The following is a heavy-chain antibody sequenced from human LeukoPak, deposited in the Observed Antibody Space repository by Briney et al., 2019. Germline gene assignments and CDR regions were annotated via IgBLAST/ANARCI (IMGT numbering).Heavy chain of an antibody. CDR3: ARGSEWLTAFDI. CDR1: GYTFTRYD. J-gene: IGHJ3*02. V-gene: IGHV1-8*01. CDR2: MNPNSGNT. D-gene: IGHD6-19*01. Sequence: SVNLFCKSSGYTFTRYDIHGAPPATGQALVWMGWMNPNSGNTGYAQKFQGRVTMTRNTSISTAYMELSSLRSEDTAVYYCARGSEWLTAFDIWGQGTMVTVSS.